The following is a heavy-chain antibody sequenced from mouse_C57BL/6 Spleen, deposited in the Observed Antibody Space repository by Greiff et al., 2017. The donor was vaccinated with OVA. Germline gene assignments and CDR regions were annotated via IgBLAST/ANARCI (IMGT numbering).Heavy chain of an antibody. CDR2: IDPSDSYT. Sequence: QVQLKQPGAELVKPGASVKLSCKASGYTFTSYWMQWVKQRPGQGLEWIGEIDPSDSYTNYNQKFKGKATLTVDTSSSTAYMQLSSLTSEDSAVYYCAGYSNYDYWGQGTTLTVSS. CDR3: AGYSNYDY. D-gene: IGHD2-5*01. CDR1: GYTFTSYW. V-gene: IGHV1-50*01. J-gene: IGHJ2*01.